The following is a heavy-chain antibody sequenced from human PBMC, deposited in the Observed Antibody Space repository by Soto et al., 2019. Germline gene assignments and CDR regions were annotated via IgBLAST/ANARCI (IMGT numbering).Heavy chain of an antibody. CDR1: GFTFSSYA. CDR3: EKRGGGYNAFQH. D-gene: IGHD5-12*01. Sequence: GGSLRLSCAASGFTFSSYAMSWVRQAPGKGLEWVSAISGSGGSTYYADSVKGRFTISRDNSKNTLYLQMNSLRAEDTAVYYCEKRGGGYNAFQHWGQGTLVTVSS. CDR2: ISGSGGST. V-gene: IGHV3-23*01. J-gene: IGHJ1*01.